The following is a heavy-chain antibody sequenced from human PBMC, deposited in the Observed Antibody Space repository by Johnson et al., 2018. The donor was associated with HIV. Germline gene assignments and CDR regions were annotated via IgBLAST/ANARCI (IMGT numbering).Heavy chain of an antibody. CDR1: GFTFSSYG. CDR2: ISYDGSNK. V-gene: IGHV3-30*19. Sequence: QVQLVESGGGVVQPGRSLRLSCAASGFTFSSYGMHWVRQAPGKGLEWVALISYDGSNKYYADSVKGRFTISRDNAKNSLYLQMNSLRAEDTALYYCAREVEITMVQGVIIGDAFDIWGQGTMVTVSS. J-gene: IGHJ3*02. CDR3: AREVEITMVQGVIIGDAFDI. D-gene: IGHD3-10*01.